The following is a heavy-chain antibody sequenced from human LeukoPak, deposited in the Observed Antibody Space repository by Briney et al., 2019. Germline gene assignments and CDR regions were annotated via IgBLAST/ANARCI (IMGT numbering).Heavy chain of an antibody. V-gene: IGHV3-7*01. CDR2: MKQDGSQK. D-gene: IGHD5-12*01. Sequence: GGSLRLSCAASGFTFSISWMSWVRLAPGKGLEWVANMKQDGSQKYYVDSVKGRFTISRDNAKNSLYLQMNSLRAEDTAVYYCARDGGGYGYYIDVWGKGTTVTVS. CDR3: ARDGGGYGYYIDV. J-gene: IGHJ6*03. CDR1: GFTFSISW.